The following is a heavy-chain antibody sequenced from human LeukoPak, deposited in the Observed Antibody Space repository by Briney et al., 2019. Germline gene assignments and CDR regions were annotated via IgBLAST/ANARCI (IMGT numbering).Heavy chain of an antibody. CDR1: GGTFSSYA. Sequence: ASVKVSCKASGGTFSSYAISWVRQAPGQGLEWMGWISAYNVNTNYAQKLQGRVTTTTDTSTSTAYMELRSLRSDDTAVYYCARDGGSYGSGTYYNGDYYYYGMDVWGQGTTVTVSS. CDR3: ARDGGSYGSGTYYNGDYYYYGMDV. D-gene: IGHD3-10*01. J-gene: IGHJ6*02. V-gene: IGHV1-18*01. CDR2: ISAYNVNT.